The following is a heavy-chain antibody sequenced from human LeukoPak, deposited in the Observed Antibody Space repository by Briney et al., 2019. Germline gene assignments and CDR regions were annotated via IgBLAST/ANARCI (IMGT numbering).Heavy chain of an antibody. V-gene: IGHV3-74*01. CDR2: INGDGSGT. CDR1: GFSFSSEW. CDR3: ARRTSQTSRITIFGVVEYYFDY. D-gene: IGHD3-3*01. J-gene: IGHJ4*02. Sequence: PGGSPRLSCAARGFSFSSEWMHWVRQAPGKGLVWVSRINGDGSGTNYADSVKGRFTISRDNAKNTLYLQMNSLRAEDTAVYYCARRTSQTSRITIFGVVEYYFDYWGQGTLVTVSS.